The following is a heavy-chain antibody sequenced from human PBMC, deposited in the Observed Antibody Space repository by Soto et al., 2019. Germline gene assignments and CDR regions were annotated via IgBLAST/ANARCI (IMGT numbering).Heavy chain of an antibody. J-gene: IGHJ4*02. CDR3: VRDDDNLDNGLDH. D-gene: IGHD1-1*01. CDR1: GFTFSNYG. CDR2: IPHDGTYQ. Sequence: QVQLVESGGGVVQPGRSLRLSCTASGFTFSNYGMHWVRQAPGKGLQWVAVIPHDGTYQYYLDSVKGRFTISRDNSKDTLYLQMNSLRVEDTAVYYCVRDDDNLDNGLDHWGQGTLVTVSS. V-gene: IGHV3-30*19.